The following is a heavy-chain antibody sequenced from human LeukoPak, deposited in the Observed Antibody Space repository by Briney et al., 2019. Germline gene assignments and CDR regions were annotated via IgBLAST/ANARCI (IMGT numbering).Heavy chain of an antibody. V-gene: IGHV4-4*07. CDR3: ARDSGTTGEVKFDP. D-gene: IGHD1-7*01. Sequence: SETLSLTCTVSGASISSYYWSWIRQPAGKALEWIGRIYVTGSTTYNPSLEGRVTMSLDTSKNHFSLKLRSVTAADTAVYYCARDSGTTGEVKFDPWGQGTLVTVSS. J-gene: IGHJ5*02. CDR1: GASISSYY. CDR2: IYVTGST.